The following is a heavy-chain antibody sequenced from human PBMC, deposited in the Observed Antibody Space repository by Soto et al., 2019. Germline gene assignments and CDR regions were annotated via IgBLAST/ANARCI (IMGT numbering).Heavy chain of an antibody. CDR2: IYHSGST. D-gene: IGHD4-17*01. V-gene: IGHV4-30-2*01. J-gene: IGHJ4*02. CDR3: ARVHDYGDYGEYYFDY. CDR1: GGSISSGGYP. Sequence: PSETLSLTCAVSGGSISSGGYPWSWIRQPPGKGLEWIGYIYHSGSTYYNPSLKSRVTISVDRSKNQFSLKLSSVTAADTAVYYCARVHDYGDYGEYYFDYWGQGTLVTVS.